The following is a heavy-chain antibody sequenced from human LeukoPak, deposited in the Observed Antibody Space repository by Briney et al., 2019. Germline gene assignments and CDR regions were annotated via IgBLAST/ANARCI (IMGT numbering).Heavy chain of an antibody. CDR1: GDSIRSNNYY. Sequence: SETLSLTCTVSGDSIRSNNYYWGWIRQPPGKGLEWIGSIYDTGSTFYNPSLKSRVIISVDTSKNQFSLKLSSVTAADTAVYYCQSRFLEWLLDYWGQGTLVTVSS. CDR3: QSRFLEWLLDY. V-gene: IGHV4-39*01. D-gene: IGHD3-3*01. CDR2: IYDTGST. J-gene: IGHJ4*02.